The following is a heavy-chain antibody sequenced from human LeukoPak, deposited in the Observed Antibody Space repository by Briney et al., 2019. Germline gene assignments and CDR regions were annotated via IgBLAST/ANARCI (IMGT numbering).Heavy chain of an antibody. CDR2: IYDSGST. D-gene: IGHD6-19*01. Sequence: SETLSLTCSVSGGSISHYYWNWIRQPPGKGLEWIGYIYDSGSTNYNPSLKSRVTISEDTSKNQFSLKLSSVTAADTAVYYCARFIGYSSGWFEFWGQGTLVTVSS. J-gene: IGHJ4*02. CDR1: GGSISHYY. V-gene: IGHV4-59*01. CDR3: ARFIGYSSGWFEF.